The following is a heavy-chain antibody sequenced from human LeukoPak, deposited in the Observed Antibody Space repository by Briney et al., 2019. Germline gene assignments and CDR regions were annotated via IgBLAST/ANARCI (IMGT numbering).Heavy chain of an antibody. CDR3: ARLSQITTFGGGGAFDI. CDR1: GGSISSYY. CDR2: INHSGST. Sequence: SETLSLTCTVSGGSISSYYWSWIRQPPGKGLEWIGEINHSGSTNYNPSLKSRVTISVDTSKNQFSLKLSSVTAADTAVYYCARLSQITTFGGGGAFDIWGQGTMVTVSS. V-gene: IGHV4-34*01. D-gene: IGHD3-3*01. J-gene: IGHJ3*02.